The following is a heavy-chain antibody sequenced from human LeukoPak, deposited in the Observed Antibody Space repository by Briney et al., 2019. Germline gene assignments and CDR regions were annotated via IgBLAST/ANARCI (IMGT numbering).Heavy chain of an antibody. CDR3: ARGFRSFDS. CDR2: TRNKANGYTT. D-gene: IGHD1-14*01. CDR1: GFTLSSYD. V-gene: IGHV3-72*01. J-gene: IGHJ4*02. Sequence: PGGSLRLSCAASGFTLSSYDMSWVRQAPGKGLEWVGRTRNKANGYTTICAASVKGRFTVSRDESKNSLYLQMNSLRTEDTAVYYCARGFRSFDSWGQGTLVTVSS.